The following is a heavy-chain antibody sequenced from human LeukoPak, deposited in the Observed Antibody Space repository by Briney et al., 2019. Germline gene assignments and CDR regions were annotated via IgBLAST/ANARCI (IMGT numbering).Heavy chain of an antibody. CDR1: GFTVSSNY. V-gene: IGHV3-21*01. D-gene: IGHD4-17*01. J-gene: IGHJ3*02. CDR3: AREISYGDYPSGDAFDN. Sequence: GGSLRLSCAASGFTVSSNYMSWVRLAPGKGLEWGSSICSSSSYIYYADSVKGRFTISRDNAKNSLYLQMNSLRAEDTAVYFCAREISYGDYPSGDAFDNWGQGTMVTVSS. CDR2: ICSSSSYI.